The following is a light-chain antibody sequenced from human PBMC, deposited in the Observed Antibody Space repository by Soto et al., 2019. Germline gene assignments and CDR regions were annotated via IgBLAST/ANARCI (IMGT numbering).Light chain of an antibody. CDR1: QSISSS. CDR2: KAS. Sequence: DIQLTQSPAFLSASVGDRVTITCLASQSISSSLAWYQQKPGKAPKLLIYKASSLQSGVPSRFGGTGSGTEFTLTISSLQPDDFATYYCQQYNSYSRTFGQGTKVDIK. V-gene: IGKV1-5*03. CDR3: QQYNSYSRT. J-gene: IGKJ1*01.